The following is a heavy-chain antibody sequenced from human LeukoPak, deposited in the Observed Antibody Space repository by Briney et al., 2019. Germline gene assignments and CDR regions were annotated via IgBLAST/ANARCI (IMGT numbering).Heavy chain of an antibody. D-gene: IGHD1-26*01. CDR1: GYSISSGYY. CDR2: IYTNGNT. CDR3: ARGPDHAKVGY. Sequence: PSETLSLTCTVSGYSISSGYYWGWIRQSPGKGLEWIGRIYTNGNTDYSPSLKSRVTISIDMSKNQFFLKLSSVTAADTAVYYCARGPDHAKVGYWGQGTLVTVSS. V-gene: IGHV4-38-2*02. J-gene: IGHJ4*02.